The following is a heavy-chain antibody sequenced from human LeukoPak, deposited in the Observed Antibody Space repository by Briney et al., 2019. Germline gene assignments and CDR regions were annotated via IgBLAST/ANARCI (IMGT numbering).Heavy chain of an antibody. J-gene: IGHJ5*02. V-gene: IGHV3-23*01. CDR1: GFTFGSYS. Sequence: GGSLRLSCAASGFTFGSYSMNWVRQAPGKGLEWVSAISGSGGSTYYADSVKGRFTISRDNSKNTLYLQMNSLRAEDTAVYYCVGNLRYFDWFDPWGQGTLVTVSS. D-gene: IGHD3-9*01. CDR2: ISGSGGST. CDR3: VGNLRYFDWFDP.